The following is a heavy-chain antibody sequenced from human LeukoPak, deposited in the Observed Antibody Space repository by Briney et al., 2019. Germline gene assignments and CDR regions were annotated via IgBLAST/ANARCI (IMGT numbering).Heavy chain of an antibody. V-gene: IGHV3-7*01. CDR1: GFTFSSYW. J-gene: IGHJ6*02. CDR2: IKQDGSEK. D-gene: IGHD2-15*01. Sequence: PGGSLRLSCAASGFTFSSYWMSWVRQAPGKGLEWVANIKQDGSEKYYVDSVKGRFTISRDNAKNSLYLQMNSLRAEDTAVYYCASQVGYYCSGGSCYPVTNYPSYYYGMDVWGQGTTVTVSS. CDR3: ASQVGYYCSGGSCYPVTNYPSYYYGMDV.